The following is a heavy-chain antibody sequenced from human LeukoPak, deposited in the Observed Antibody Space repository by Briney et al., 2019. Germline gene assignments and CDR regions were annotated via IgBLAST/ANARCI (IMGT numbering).Heavy chain of an antibody. Sequence: PGGSLRLSCAASGFTFSTFGMHWVRQAPGKGLEWVAVISYGGGNKYYGDSVKGRFTISRDNSKNTLYLQMNSLRAEDTAVYYCAKKFPGTVAAGPDHWGQGTLVTVSS. CDR1: GFTFSTFG. V-gene: IGHV3-30*18. CDR3: AKKFPGTVAAGPDH. CDR2: ISYGGGNK. D-gene: IGHD6-13*01. J-gene: IGHJ4*02.